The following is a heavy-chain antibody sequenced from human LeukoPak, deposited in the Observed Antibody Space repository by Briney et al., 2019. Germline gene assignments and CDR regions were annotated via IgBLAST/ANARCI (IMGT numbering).Heavy chain of an antibody. CDR3: AKPMVRGVDYFDY. CDR1: GGTFSSYA. J-gene: IGHJ4*02. D-gene: IGHD3-10*01. CDR2: IIPILGIA. Sequence: ASVKVSCKASGGTFSSYAISWVRQAPGQGLEWRGRIIPILGIANYAQKFQGRVTITADKSTSTAYMELSSLRSEDTAVYYCAKPMVRGVDYFDYWGQGPLVTVSS. V-gene: IGHV1-69*04.